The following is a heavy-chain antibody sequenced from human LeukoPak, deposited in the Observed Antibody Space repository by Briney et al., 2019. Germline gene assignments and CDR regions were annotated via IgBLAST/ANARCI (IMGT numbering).Heavy chain of an antibody. CDR1: GYTFSDYY. CDR2: INPNSGGT. Sequence: ASVKVSCKASGYTFSDYYIHWVRQAPGQGLEWMGWINPNSGGTNYAQKFQGRVTMTRDTSISTAYMDLSRLRSDDTAVYYCARALGSSGWYRPRQPEYYFDYWGQGTLVTVSS. D-gene: IGHD6-19*01. V-gene: IGHV1-2*02. CDR3: ARALGSSGWYRPRQPEYYFDY. J-gene: IGHJ4*02.